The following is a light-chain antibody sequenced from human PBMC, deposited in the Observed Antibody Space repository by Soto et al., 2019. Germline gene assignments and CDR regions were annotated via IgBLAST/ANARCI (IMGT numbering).Light chain of an antibody. CDR2: GAS. V-gene: IGKV3D-15*01. Sequence: EIVLTQSPATLSVSPGDRATLSCRASQSVTTKLAWYQQKPGQAPRLLIYGASTRASGIPARFSGSGSGTEFTLTISSLQSEDFAVYYCQQYNNWPPITFGQGTRLEIK. J-gene: IGKJ5*01. CDR1: QSVTTK. CDR3: QQYNNWPPIT.